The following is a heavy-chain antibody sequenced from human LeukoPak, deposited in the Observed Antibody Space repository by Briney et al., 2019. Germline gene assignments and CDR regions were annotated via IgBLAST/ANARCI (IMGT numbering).Heavy chain of an antibody. CDR2: VNPSGGST. CDR1: GYTLASYY. D-gene: IGHD1-26*01. CDR3: ARDSTPTYYSGTYYFEY. Sequence: ASVKVSCKASGYTLASYYMHWVRRAPGQGLEWMGIVNPSGGSTTYAQKFQGRVTMTRDTSTNTVYMELSSLRSEDTAVYYCARDSTPTYYSGTYYFEYWGQGTLVTVSS. V-gene: IGHV1-46*01. J-gene: IGHJ4*02.